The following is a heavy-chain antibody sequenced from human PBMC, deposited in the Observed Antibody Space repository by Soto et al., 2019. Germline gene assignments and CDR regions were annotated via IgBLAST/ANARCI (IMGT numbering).Heavy chain of an antibody. Sequence: QVQLVQSGAEVKKPGSSVKVSCKASGGTFSSYTISWVRQAPGQGLEWMGRIIPILGIANYAQKFQGRVTITADKSTSTAYMELSRLRSEDTAVYYCARGKSGYSGYDNAFDIWGQGTMVTVSS. D-gene: IGHD5-12*01. CDR3: ARGKSGYSGYDNAFDI. J-gene: IGHJ3*02. CDR2: IIPILGIA. V-gene: IGHV1-69*02. CDR1: GGTFSSYT.